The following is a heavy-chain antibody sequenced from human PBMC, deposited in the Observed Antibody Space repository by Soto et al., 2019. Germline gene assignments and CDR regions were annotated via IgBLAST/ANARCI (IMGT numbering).Heavy chain of an antibody. CDR3: ARDLENSSGWYSGPNNFAY. V-gene: IGHV1-18*01. CDR1: GYTFTSYG. CDR2: ISAYNGNT. D-gene: IGHD6-19*01. J-gene: IGHJ4*02. Sequence: QVQLVQSGAEVKKPGASVKVSCKASGYTFTSYGISWVRQAPGQGLEWMGWISAYNGNTNYAQKLQGRVTMTKDTATSTAYMELRSLRSDDTAVYYCARDLENSSGWYSGPNNFAYWGQGTLVTVSS.